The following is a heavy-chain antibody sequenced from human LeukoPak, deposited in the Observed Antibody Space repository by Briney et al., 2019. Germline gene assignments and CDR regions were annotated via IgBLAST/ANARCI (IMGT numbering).Heavy chain of an antibody. CDR2: INHSGST. Sequence: SETLSLTCAVYGGSFSGYYWSWIRQPPGKGLEWIGEINHSGSTNYNPSLKSRVTISVDTSKNQFSLKLSSVTAADTAVYYCARSSGSYYDYYYYMDVWGKGTTVTISS. CDR3: ARSSGSYYDYYYYMDV. V-gene: IGHV4-34*01. J-gene: IGHJ6*03. D-gene: IGHD1-26*01. CDR1: GGSFSGYY.